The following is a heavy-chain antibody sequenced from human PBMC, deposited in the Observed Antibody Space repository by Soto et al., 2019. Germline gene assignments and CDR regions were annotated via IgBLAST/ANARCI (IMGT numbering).Heavy chain of an antibody. J-gene: IGHJ4*02. CDR2: ISWNSGSI. V-gene: IGHV3-9*01. D-gene: IGHD6-19*01. Sequence: EVQLVESGGGLVQPGRSLRLSCAASGFTFDDYAMHWVRQAPGKGLEWVSGISWNSGSIGYADSVKGRFTISRDNAKNSLYLQMNSLRAEDTALYYCAKDIGALYSSGWCDYWGQGTLVTVSS. CDR3: AKDIGALYSSGWCDY. CDR1: GFTFDDYA.